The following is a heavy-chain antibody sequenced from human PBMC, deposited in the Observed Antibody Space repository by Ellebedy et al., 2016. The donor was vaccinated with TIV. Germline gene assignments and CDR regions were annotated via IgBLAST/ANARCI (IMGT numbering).Heavy chain of an antibody. CDR1: GFTVGNNF. D-gene: IGHD1-1*01. J-gene: IGHJ4*02. CDR3: ARKTETGTSGDY. Sequence: GESLKISCAASGFTVGNNFMSWVRQAPGKGLEWVSLIYSGGSTDYADPVKGRVTISRDSSKNTLYLQMNSLRAEDTAMYYCARKTETGTSGDYWGQGTPVTVSS. V-gene: IGHV3-53*01. CDR2: IYSGGST.